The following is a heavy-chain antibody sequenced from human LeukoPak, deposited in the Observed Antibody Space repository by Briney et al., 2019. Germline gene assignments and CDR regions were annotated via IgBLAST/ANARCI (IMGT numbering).Heavy chain of an antibody. CDR2: IKSKTDGGTT. Sequence: PGGSLRLSCAASGFTFSNAWMDWVRQAPGKGLEWVGRIKSKTDGGTTDYAAPVKGRFTISRDDSKNTLYLQMNSLKTEDTAVYYCSTTYYYDSSEGYWGQGTLVTVSS. J-gene: IGHJ4*02. CDR1: GFTFSNAW. CDR3: STTYYYDSSEGY. V-gene: IGHV3-15*07. D-gene: IGHD3-22*01.